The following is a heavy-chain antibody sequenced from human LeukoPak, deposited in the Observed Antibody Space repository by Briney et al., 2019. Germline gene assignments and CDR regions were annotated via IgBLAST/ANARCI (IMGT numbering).Heavy chain of an antibody. J-gene: IGHJ4*02. Sequence: SETLSLTCTVSGYSISSGYYWSWIRPPPGKGLEWIGYIYYSGSTNYNPSLKSRVTISGDTSKNQFSLKLSSVTAADTAMYYCARQPRDTAMVLPDYWGQGTLVTVSS. CDR3: ARQPRDTAMVLPDY. CDR1: GYSISSGYY. V-gene: IGHV4-61*01. CDR2: IYYSGST. D-gene: IGHD5-18*01.